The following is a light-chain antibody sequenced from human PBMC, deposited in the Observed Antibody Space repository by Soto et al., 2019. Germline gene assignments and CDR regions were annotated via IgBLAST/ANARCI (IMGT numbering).Light chain of an antibody. Sequence: QSVLTQPASVSGSPGQSITISCTGTSSDVGGYNFVSWYQQHPGKAPKFLIYDVSNRPSGVSTRFSGSKSGNTASLTISGLQAEDEADYYCTSYTSSNTHVFGTGTKVTVL. CDR2: DVS. CDR1: SSDVGGYNF. V-gene: IGLV2-14*03. J-gene: IGLJ1*01. CDR3: TSYTSSNTHV.